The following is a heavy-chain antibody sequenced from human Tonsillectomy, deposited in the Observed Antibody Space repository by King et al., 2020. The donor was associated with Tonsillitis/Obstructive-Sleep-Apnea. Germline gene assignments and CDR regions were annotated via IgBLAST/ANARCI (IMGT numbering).Heavy chain of an antibody. J-gene: IGHJ4*02. CDR2: IYTDDST. Sequence: VQLVESGGTLVQPGGSLRLSCAASGLSVSSNYIFWVRQAPGKGLEWVSVIYTDDSTYYADSVKGRCTISRDNSKNTVHLQMNSLRPDDTAVYYCAGGLYWGQGTLVTVSS. CDR3: AGGLY. CDR1: GLSVSSNY. V-gene: IGHV3-66*01. D-gene: IGHD3-16*01.